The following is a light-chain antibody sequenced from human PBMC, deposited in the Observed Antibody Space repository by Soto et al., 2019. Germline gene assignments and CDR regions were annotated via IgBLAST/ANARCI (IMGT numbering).Light chain of an antibody. Sequence: QSVLTQPASVSGATGERVTISCTGSSSNIGAGYDVHWYQQLPGTAPKLLIYGNSNRPSGVPDRFSGSKSGTSASLAITGLQAEDEADYYCQSYDSSLSGYVFGGGTQLTV. CDR2: GNS. CDR3: QSYDSSLSGYV. V-gene: IGLV1-40*01. CDR1: SSNIGAGYD. J-gene: IGLJ7*01.